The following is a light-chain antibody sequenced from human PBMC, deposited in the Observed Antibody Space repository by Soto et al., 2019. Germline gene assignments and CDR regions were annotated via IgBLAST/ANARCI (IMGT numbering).Light chain of an antibody. J-gene: IGLJ1*01. CDR1: STDFGGYNA. CDR2: EVT. Sequence: QSVLSQPASVSGSPGQTITISCTGTSTDFGGYNAVSWYQHHPGKAPKLIIYEVTHRPSGVSDRFSASKSGNTASLTISGLQAEDEADYYCNSFRVSHLYVFGTGTKVTVL. CDR3: NSFRVSHLYV. V-gene: IGLV2-14*01.